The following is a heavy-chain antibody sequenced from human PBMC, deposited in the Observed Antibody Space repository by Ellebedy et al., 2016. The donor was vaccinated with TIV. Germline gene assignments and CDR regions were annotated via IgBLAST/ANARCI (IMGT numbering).Heavy chain of an antibody. V-gene: IGHV3-7*01. CDR1: GFTFSTYW. J-gene: IGHJ4*02. Sequence: GESLKISCAASGFTFSTYWMSWVRQAPGKGLEWVANIEYDGSEKYYVDSVKGRFAISRDNAENSLHLQMNSLRAEDTAVYYCARDQRPFDYWGQGTLVTVSS. CDR2: IEYDGSEK. CDR3: ARDQRPFDY.